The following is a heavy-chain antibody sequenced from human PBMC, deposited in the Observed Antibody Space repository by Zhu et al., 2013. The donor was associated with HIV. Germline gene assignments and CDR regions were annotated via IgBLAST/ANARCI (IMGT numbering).Heavy chain of an antibody. CDR3: ARLRKDLAYCNGDNCYYYYGMDV. D-gene: IGHD2-21*01. CDR2: MNPNSGNT. CDR1: GYTFTSYD. Sequence: QVQLVQSGAEVKKPGASVKVSCKASGYTFTSYDINWVRQATGQGLEWMGWMNPNSGNTGYAQKFQGRVTMTRDTSISTAYMELSSLRSEDTAVYYCARLRKDLAYCNGDNCYYYYGMDVWGQGTTVTVSS. V-gene: IGHV1-8*01. J-gene: IGHJ6*02.